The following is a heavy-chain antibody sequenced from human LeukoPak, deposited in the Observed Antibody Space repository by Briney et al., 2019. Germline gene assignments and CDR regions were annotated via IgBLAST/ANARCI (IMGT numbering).Heavy chain of an antibody. Sequence: PGGSPRLSCAASGFTFSSYAMSWVRQAPGKGLEWVSTISGSGGSTYYADSVKGRFTISRDNSKNTLYLQMNSLRAEDTAVYYCAKGRRGYDSFDYWGQGTLVTVSS. CDR3: AKGRRGYDSFDY. J-gene: IGHJ4*02. D-gene: IGHD5-12*01. CDR2: ISGSGGST. CDR1: GFTFSSYA. V-gene: IGHV3-23*01.